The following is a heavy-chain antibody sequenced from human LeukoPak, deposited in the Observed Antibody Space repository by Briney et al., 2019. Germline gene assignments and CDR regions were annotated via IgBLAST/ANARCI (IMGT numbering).Heavy chain of an antibody. Sequence: SVKVSCKASGGTFISYAISWVRQAPGQGLEWMGRTIPILGIANYAQKFQGRVTITADKSTSTAYMELSSLRSEDTAVYYCARSGGSGSYYDYWGQGTLVTVSS. J-gene: IGHJ4*02. CDR3: ARSGGSGSYYDY. D-gene: IGHD3-10*01. CDR1: GGTFISYA. V-gene: IGHV1-69*04. CDR2: TIPILGIA.